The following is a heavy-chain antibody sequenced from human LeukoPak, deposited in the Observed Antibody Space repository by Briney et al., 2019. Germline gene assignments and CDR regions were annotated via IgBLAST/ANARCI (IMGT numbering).Heavy chain of an antibody. Sequence: GGSLRLSCAASGFTFSSYAMSWVRQAPGKGLEWVSGISGSGGSTYYADSVKGWFTISRDNSKNTLYLQMNSPRAEDTAVYYCAILAGYSSSWYEVDYWGQGTLVTVSS. CDR2: ISGSGGST. CDR3: AILAGYSSSWYEVDY. J-gene: IGHJ4*02. V-gene: IGHV3-23*01. CDR1: GFTFSSYA. D-gene: IGHD6-13*01.